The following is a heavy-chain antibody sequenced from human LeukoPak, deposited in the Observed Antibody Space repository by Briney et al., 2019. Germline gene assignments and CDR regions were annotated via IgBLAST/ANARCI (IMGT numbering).Heavy chain of an antibody. V-gene: IGHV3-23*01. J-gene: IGHJ6*02. Sequence: GGSLRLSCAASGFTFSSYAMSWVRQAPGKGLEWVSAISGSGGSTYYADSVKGRFTISRDNSKNTLYLQMNSLRAEDTAVYYCAKEGVYGSSYYYYSMDVWGQGTTVTVSS. D-gene: IGHD3-10*01. CDR3: AKEGVYGSSYYYYSMDV. CDR1: GFTFSSYA. CDR2: ISGSGGST.